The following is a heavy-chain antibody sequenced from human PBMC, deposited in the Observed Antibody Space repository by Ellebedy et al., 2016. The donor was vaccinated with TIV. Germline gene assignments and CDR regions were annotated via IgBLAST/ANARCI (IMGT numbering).Heavy chain of an antibody. V-gene: IGHV1-18*01. CDR2: ISAYNGNT. Sequence: ASVKVSXKASGYTFTSYGISWVRQAPGQGLEWMGWISAYNGNTNYAQKFQGRVTMTRDTSTSTVYMELSSLRSEDTAVYYCARGGISIAVAVFDYWGQGTLVTVSS. CDR3: ARGGISIAVAVFDY. D-gene: IGHD6-19*01. J-gene: IGHJ4*02. CDR1: GYTFTSYG.